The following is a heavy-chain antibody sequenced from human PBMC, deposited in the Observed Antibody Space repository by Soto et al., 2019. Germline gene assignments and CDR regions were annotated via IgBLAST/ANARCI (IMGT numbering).Heavy chain of an antibody. CDR1: GFPFGDFG. Sequence: GGSLRLSCAAYGFPFGDFGMHWLRQAPGKGLEWVAVISHDGSDKFYADSVKARFTISRDNSKNTLYLQMSGLRAEDTAVYYCAKSPDVFCSSANCYRYDIDYGGQGTLVTVSS. CDR2: ISHDGSDK. V-gene: IGHV3-30*18. CDR3: AKSPDVFCSSANCYRYDIDY. J-gene: IGHJ4*02. D-gene: IGHD2-2*02.